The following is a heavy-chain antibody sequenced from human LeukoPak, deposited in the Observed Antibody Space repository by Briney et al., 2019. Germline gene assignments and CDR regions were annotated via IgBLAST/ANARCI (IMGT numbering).Heavy chain of an antibody. J-gene: IGHJ4*02. CDR1: GFTFCSYE. Sequence: GGSLRLSCAASGFTFCSYEMNWVRQAPGKGLEWVSYISRSGSTIYYADSVKGRFTISRDNAKNSLYLQMNSLRAEDTAVYYCAIGAYYYDSSGYRDYWGQGTLVTVSS. CDR3: AIGAYYYDSSGYRDY. D-gene: IGHD3-22*01. CDR2: ISRSGSTI. V-gene: IGHV3-48*03.